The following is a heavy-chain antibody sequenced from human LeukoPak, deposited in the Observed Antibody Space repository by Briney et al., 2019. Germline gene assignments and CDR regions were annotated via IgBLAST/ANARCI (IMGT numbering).Heavy chain of an antibody. CDR3: ARHEANYYYYYMDV. CDR1: GGSVNSVTYY. CDR2: IYQGEST. Sequence: SDTLPLTCAVSGGSVNSVTYYLAWVRQPPGNGLDWIGSIYQGESTYSNPSLESRVSMSVDTSKNQFTLRLTSVTAADTAVYYCARHEANYYYYYMDVWGEGTTVTVSS. D-gene: IGHD3-10*01. J-gene: IGHJ6*03. V-gene: IGHV4-39*01.